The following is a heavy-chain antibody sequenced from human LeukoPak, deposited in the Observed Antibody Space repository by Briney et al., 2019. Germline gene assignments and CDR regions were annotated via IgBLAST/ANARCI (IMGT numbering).Heavy chain of an antibody. CDR1: GFTFSNYG. CDR3: ARPRAVVTHYWYFDL. CDR2: IWYDGTNK. D-gene: IGHD4-23*01. Sequence: GGSLRLSCAASGFTFSNYGMHWVRQAPGKGLEWVAVIWYDGTNKYYADSVKGRFTISRDDSKNTVYLQINSLRAEDTAVYYCARPRAVVTHYWYFDLWGRGTLVTVSS. V-gene: IGHV3-33*01. J-gene: IGHJ2*01.